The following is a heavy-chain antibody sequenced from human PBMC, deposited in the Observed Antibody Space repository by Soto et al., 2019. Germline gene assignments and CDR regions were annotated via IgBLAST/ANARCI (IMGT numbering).Heavy chain of an antibody. CDR3: AKDLYPDYGDSPPFDY. Sequence: EVQLVESGGGLVQPGRSLRLSCAASGFTFDDYAMHWVRQAPGKGLEWVSGISWNSGSIGYADSVKGRFTISRDNAKNSLYLHMNSLRDEDTALYYCAKDLYPDYGDSPPFDYWGQGTLVNVSS. CDR1: GFTFDDYA. CDR2: ISWNSGSI. J-gene: IGHJ4*02. D-gene: IGHD4-17*01. V-gene: IGHV3-9*01.